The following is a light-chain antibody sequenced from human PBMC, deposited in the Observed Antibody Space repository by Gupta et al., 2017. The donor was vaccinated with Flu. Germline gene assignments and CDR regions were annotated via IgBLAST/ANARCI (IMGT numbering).Light chain of an antibody. V-gene: IGKV1-5*03. J-gene: IGKJ2*01. CDR3: QQYYSYSYT. CDR1: QSVGKW. CDR2: NAS. Sequence: DIQMTQSSSTLSASVGDRVTITCRASQSVGKWLAWYQQKPGKAPKVLIYNASSLESEVPSRFSGSGSETEFTLTISSLQPDDFATYYCQQYYSYSYTFGQGTKLEIK.